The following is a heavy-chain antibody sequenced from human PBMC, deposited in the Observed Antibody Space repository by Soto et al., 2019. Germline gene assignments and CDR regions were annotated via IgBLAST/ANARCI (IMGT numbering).Heavy chain of an antibody. CDR1: GGTFSSYA. V-gene: IGHV1-69*13. CDR3: AXLVSDYYDSSGYYYFDY. D-gene: IGHD3-22*01. J-gene: IGHJ4*02. CDR2: IIPIFGTA. Sequence: ASVKVSCKVSGGTFSSYAISWLRQAPGQGLEWMGGIIPIFGTANYAQKFQGRVTITADESTSTAYMELSSLRSEDTAVYYCAXLVSDYYDSSGYYYFDYWGQGTLVTVSS.